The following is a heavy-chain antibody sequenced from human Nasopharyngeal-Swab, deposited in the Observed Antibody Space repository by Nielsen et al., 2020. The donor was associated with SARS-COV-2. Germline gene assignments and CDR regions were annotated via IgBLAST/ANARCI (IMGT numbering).Heavy chain of an antibody. V-gene: IGHV3-48*03. Sequence: GESLKISCAASGFTFSSYEMNWVRQAPGKGLEWVSYISGSGSTIYYAESVKGRFTISRDNAKNALYLQMNSLRAEDTAVYYCARGDDSSGFSITLDYWGRGTLVTVSS. CDR3: ARGDDSSGFSITLDY. CDR1: GFTFSSYE. J-gene: IGHJ4*02. CDR2: ISGSGSTI. D-gene: IGHD3-22*01.